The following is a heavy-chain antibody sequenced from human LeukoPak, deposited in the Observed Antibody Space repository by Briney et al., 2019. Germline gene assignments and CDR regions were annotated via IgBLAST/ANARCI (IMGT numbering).Heavy chain of an antibody. D-gene: IGHD3-3*01. CDR2: MNPNSGNT. CDR3: ARASYKVTHYDFWGKYYFDY. CDR1: GYTFTSYD. V-gene: IGHV1-8*01. J-gene: IGHJ4*02. Sequence: ASVKVSCKASGYTFTSYDINWVRQATGQGLEWMGWMNPNSGNTGYAQKFQGRVTMTRNTSISTAYMELSSLRSEDTAVYYCARASYKVTHYDFWGKYYFDYWGQGTLVTVSS.